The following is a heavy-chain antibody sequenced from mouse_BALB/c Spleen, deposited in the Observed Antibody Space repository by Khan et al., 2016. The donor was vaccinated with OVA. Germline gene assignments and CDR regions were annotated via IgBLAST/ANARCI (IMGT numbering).Heavy chain of an antibody. CDR2: INPSSGGT. CDR1: GYTFTSYY. Sequence: QVQLQQSGAELVKPGASVRLSCKASGYTFTSYYLYWVKQRPGQGLEWIGDINPSSGGTNFNEKFKSKATLTVDKSSSTAYIQLNSLTSEDSAVYYGTRSGYGSFAYWGQGTRVTVSA. V-gene: IGHV1S81*02. J-gene: IGHJ3*01. D-gene: IGHD2-2*01. CDR3: TRSGYGSFAY.